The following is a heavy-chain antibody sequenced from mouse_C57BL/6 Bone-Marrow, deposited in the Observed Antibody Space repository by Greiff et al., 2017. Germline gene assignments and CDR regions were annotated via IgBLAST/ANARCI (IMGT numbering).Heavy chain of an antibody. Sequence: QVQLKQSGPGLVQPSQSLSITCTVSGFSLTSYGVHWVRQSPGTGLEWLGVIWSGGSTDYNAAFIYRLSISKDNSTSQVFSKMNSLQADDTAIYYCARKRGIGWYCDVWGTGTTVTVSS. J-gene: IGHJ1*03. CDR1: GFSLTSYG. D-gene: IGHD2-14*01. V-gene: IGHV2-2*01. CDR2: IWSGGST. CDR3: ARKRGIGWYCDV.